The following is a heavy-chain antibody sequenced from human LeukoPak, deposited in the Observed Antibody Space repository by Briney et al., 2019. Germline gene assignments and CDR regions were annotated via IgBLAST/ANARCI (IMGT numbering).Heavy chain of an antibody. CDR1: GFTFSSYA. V-gene: IGHV3-23*03. D-gene: IGHD3-22*01. Sequence: GGSLRLSCTASSGFTFSSYAMSWIRQAPGKGLEWVSVLYTGGGTYYADSVKGRFTISGDIFKNILFLQMSSLRVEDTAVYYCAKFKYYYDGSTYGLDVWGQGTTVTVSS. CDR3: AKFKYYYDGSTYGLDV. J-gene: IGHJ6*02. CDR2: LYTGGGT.